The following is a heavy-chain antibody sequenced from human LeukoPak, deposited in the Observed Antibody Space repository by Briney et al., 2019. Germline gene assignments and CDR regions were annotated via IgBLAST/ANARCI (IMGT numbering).Heavy chain of an antibody. J-gene: IGHJ4*02. V-gene: IGHV3-23*01. CDR3: AKEQTSSGFFDY. Sequence: GGSLRLSCAASGFTFTNYAMSWVRQAPGKGLEWVSATSGSGTRTYYADSVKGRFTISRDNSKNTLYLQMNSLRAEDRAVYYCAKEQTSSGFFDYWGQGTLVTVSS. D-gene: IGHD2-2*01. CDR1: GFTFTNYA. CDR2: TSGSGTRT.